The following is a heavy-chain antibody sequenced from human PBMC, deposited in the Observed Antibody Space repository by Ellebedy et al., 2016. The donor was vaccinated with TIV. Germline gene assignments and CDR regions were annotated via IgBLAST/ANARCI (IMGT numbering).Heavy chain of an antibody. D-gene: IGHD3-22*01. V-gene: IGHV1-18*01. J-gene: IGHJ4*02. CDR3: ARMVYYDSSVYLSDY. Sequence: AASVKVSCKASGYTFSSYGISWVRQAPGQGLEWMGWISAYHDNTNYAQKLQGQVTLTTDTSTRTAYLELRRLRSYDTAVYYCARMVYYDSSVYLSDYWGQGTLVTVSS. CDR2: ISAYHDNT. CDR1: GYTFSSYG.